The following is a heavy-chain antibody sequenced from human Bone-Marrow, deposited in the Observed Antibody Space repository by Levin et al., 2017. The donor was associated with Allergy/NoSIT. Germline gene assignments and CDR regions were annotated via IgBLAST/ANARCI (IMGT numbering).Heavy chain of an antibody. CDR2: IKSKTDGGTT. D-gene: IGHD2-2*01. Sequence: GGSLRLSCAASGFTFSNAWMSWVRQAPGKGLEWVGRIKSKTDGGTTDYAAPVKGRFTISRDDSKNTLYLQMNSLKTEDTAVYYCTTVSGNAHNWFDPWGQGTLVTVSS. CDR3: TTVSGNAHNWFDP. V-gene: IGHV3-15*01. J-gene: IGHJ5*02. CDR1: GFTFSNAW.